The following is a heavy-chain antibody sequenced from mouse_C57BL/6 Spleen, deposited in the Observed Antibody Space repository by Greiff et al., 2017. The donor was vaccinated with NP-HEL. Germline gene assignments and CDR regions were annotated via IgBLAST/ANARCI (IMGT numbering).Heavy chain of an antibody. CDR1: GYTFTSYW. CDR3: ARGGYYSDY. V-gene: IGHV1-52*01. J-gene: IGHJ2*01. Sequence: QVQLKQPGAELVRPGSSVKLSCKASGYTFTSYWMHWVKQRPIQGLEWIGNIDPSDSETHYNQKFKDKATLTVDKSSSTAYMQLSSLTSEDSAVYYCARGGYYSDYWGQGTTLTVSS. CDR2: IDPSDSET.